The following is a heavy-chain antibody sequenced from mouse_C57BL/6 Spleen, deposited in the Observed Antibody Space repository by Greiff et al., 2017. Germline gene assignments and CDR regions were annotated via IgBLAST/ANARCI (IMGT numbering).Heavy chain of an antibody. D-gene: IGHD4-1*01. CDR3: ARDLTGPYYYDY. CDR2: ISDGGSYT. CDR1: GFTFSSYA. Sequence: EVKLQESGGGLVKPGGSLKLSCAASGFTFSSYAMSWVRQTPEKRLEWVATISDGGSYTYYPDNVKGRFTISRDNAKNNLYLQMSHLKSENTAMYYCARDLTGPYYYDYWGQGTTLTVSS. V-gene: IGHV5-4*01. J-gene: IGHJ2*01.